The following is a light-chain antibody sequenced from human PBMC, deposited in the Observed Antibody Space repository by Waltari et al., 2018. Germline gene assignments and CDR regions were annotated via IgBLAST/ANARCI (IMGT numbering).Light chain of an antibody. V-gene: IGKV4-1*01. CDR3: QQDYSIPLS. J-gene: IGKJ4*01. Sequence: DIEVTQSPDSLAVSVGDRATINCTSSQSVLSSSKNKNYLAWYQQNPGQPPKLLIYGASTRQAGVPDRFSGSGSGTEFTLTISSLQAEDVVLYYCQQDYSIPLSFGGGTKVEIK. CDR1: QSVLSSSKNKNY. CDR2: GAS.